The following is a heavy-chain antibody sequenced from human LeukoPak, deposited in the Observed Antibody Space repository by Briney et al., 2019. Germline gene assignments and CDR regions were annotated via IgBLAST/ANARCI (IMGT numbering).Heavy chain of an antibody. Sequence: QTGGSLRLSCAASGFTFSSYAMSWVRQAPGKGLEWVSAISGSGGSTYYADSVKGRFTISRDNSKNTLYLQMNRLRAEDTAVYYCAKDLSFTMIVVVDVKIDYWGQGTLVTVSS. V-gene: IGHV3-23*01. CDR1: GFTFSSYA. D-gene: IGHD3-22*01. J-gene: IGHJ4*02. CDR2: ISGSGGST. CDR3: AKDLSFTMIVVVDVKIDY.